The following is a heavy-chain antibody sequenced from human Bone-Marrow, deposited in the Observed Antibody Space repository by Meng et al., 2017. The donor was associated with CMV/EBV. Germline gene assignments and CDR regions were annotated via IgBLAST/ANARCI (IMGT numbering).Heavy chain of an antibody. Sequence: SETLSLTCTVSGGSISSSSYYWSWIRQPPGKGLEWIGYIYYSGSTNYNPSLKSRVTISVDTSKNQFSLKLSSVTAADTAVYYCAIARGIAAPFDYWGQGTLVTVSS. J-gene: IGHJ4*02. CDR3: AIARGIAAPFDY. V-gene: IGHV4-61*01. CDR2: IYYSGST. D-gene: IGHD6-13*01. CDR1: GGSISSSSYY.